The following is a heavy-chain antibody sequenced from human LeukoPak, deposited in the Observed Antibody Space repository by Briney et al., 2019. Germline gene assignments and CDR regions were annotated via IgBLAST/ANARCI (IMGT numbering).Heavy chain of an antibody. V-gene: IGHV4-30-4*08. CDR1: GGSISSGDYY. J-gene: IGHJ5*02. Sequence: SQTLSLTCTVSGGSISSGDYYWSWIRQPPGKGLEWIGYIYYSGSTYYNPSLKSRVTISIDTSKNQFSLKLSSVTAADTAVYYCARRSIVGATTGNWFDPWGQGTLVTVSS. CDR3: ARRSIVGATTGNWFDP. D-gene: IGHD1-26*01. CDR2: IYYSGST.